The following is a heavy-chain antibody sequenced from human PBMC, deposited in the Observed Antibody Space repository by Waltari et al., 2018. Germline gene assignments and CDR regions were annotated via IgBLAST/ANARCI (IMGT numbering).Heavy chain of an antibody. J-gene: IGHJ6*02. CDR2: INPSGGST. CDR1: EYTFTSPY. D-gene: IGHD2-21*01. CDR3: ALDTGALWMDV. V-gene: IGHV1-46*01. Sequence: QVQLVQSGAEVKKPGASVKISCKTSEYTFTSPYIHWVRQAPGQGLEWMGIINPSGGSTIYAQKFQGRVTMTRDTSTSTVYMELSSLRSEDTAVYYCALDTGALWMDVWGQGTTVTVSS.